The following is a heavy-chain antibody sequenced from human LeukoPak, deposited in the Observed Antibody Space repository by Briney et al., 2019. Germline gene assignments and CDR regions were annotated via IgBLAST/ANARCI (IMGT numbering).Heavy chain of an antibody. CDR3: ARGYCSGASCYSGYYYYMDV. CDR1: GGTFSSYA. J-gene: IGHJ6*03. Sequence: ASVKVSCKASGGTFSSYAISWVRQAPGQGLEWMGGIIPIFGTANYAQKFQGRVTITTDESTSTAYMELSSLRSEDTAVYYCARGYCSGASCYSGYYYYMDVWGKGTTVTVSS. V-gene: IGHV1-69*05. D-gene: IGHD2-15*01. CDR2: IIPIFGTA.